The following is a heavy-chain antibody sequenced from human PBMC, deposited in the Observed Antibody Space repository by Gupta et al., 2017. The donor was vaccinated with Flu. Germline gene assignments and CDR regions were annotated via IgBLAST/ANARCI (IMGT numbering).Heavy chain of an antibody. J-gene: IGHJ4*02. CDR2: IRSKAYGATT. CDR3: TRSRPYYDSSGYSFDY. CDR1: GFTFGDYA. D-gene: IGHD3-22*01. V-gene: IGHV3-49*03. Sequence: VQLVESGGGLVQPGRSLRLSCTASGFTFGDYAMSWFRQAPGKGLEWVGFIRSKAYGATTEYAASVKGRFTISRDDSKSIAYLQMNSLKTEDTAVYYCTRSRPYYDSSGYSFDYWGQGTLVTVSS.